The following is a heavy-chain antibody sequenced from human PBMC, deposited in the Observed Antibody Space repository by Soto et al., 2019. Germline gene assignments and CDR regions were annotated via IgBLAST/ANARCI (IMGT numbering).Heavy chain of an antibody. V-gene: IGHV3-9*01. Sequence: GGSLRLSCAASGFVFDDHAMHWVRQAPGKGLEWVSGISWNSGIIKYADSVKGRFTISRDNAKNSLYLQMNSLRPEDTALYYCARDTEVGVRGDAFDVWGQGTMVTVSS. D-gene: IGHD1-26*01. CDR2: ISWNSGII. CDR3: ARDTEVGVRGDAFDV. J-gene: IGHJ3*01. CDR1: GFVFDDHA.